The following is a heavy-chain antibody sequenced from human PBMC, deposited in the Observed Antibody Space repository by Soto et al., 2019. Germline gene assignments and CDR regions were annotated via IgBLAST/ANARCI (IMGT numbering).Heavy chain of an antibody. CDR3: ARRDTEEYVYDI. D-gene: IGHD5-18*01. V-gene: IGHV4-59*08. CDR2: IYYSGST. CDR1: GGSMSSYY. J-gene: IGHJ3*02. Sequence: QVQLQESGPGLVKPSETLSLTCTVSGGSMSSYYWSWVRQPPGKGLEWIGYIYYSGSTNYNPSLKGRVIISIDRSENQFSLKLSSVTGADTAVYYCARRDTEEYVYDIWGQGTMVTVSS.